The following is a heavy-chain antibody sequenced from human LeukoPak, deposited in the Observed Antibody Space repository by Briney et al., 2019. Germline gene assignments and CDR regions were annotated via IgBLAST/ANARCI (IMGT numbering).Heavy chain of an antibody. J-gene: IGHJ4*02. Sequence: GGSLRLSCAASGFTFSSYSMNWVRQAPGKGLEWVSYISSSSSTIYYADSVKGRFTISRDNAKNSLYLQMNSLRAEDTAVYYCAKYDGYGPFDYWGQGTLVTVSP. CDR2: ISSSSSTI. V-gene: IGHV3-48*01. CDR1: GFTFSSYS. D-gene: IGHD5-18*01. CDR3: AKYDGYGPFDY.